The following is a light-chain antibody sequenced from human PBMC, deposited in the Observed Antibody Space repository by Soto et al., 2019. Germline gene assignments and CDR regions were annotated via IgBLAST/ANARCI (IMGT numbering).Light chain of an antibody. CDR3: SSYTSSSTPLV. CDR2: EVS. CDR1: SSDVGGYNY. Sequence: QSVLTQSASVSGSPGQSITISCTGTSSDVGGYNYVSWYQQHPGKAPKLMIYEVSNRPSGVSNRFSGSKSGNTASLTISGLQAEDEADYYCSSYTSSSTPLVFGNGTKVTVL. J-gene: IGLJ1*01. V-gene: IGLV2-14*01.